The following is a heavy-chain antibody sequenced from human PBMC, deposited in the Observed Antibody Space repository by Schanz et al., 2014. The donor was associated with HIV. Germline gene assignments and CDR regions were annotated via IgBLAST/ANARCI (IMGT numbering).Heavy chain of an antibody. D-gene: IGHD1-26*01. CDR3: ARERVGAIDC. CDR1: GFTFSSYG. CDR2: IWFDGSNK. V-gene: IGHV3-33*01. Sequence: QVQLVESGGGVVQPGRSLRLSCAASGFTFSSYGMHWVRQAPGKGLEWVAVIWFDGSNKYYADSVKGRFTISRDNSKNTLYLQMNXXXXADTAIYYCARERVGAIDCWGQGTLVTVSS. J-gene: IGHJ4*02.